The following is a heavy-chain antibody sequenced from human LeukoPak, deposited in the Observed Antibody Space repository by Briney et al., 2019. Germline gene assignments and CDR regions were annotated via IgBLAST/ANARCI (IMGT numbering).Heavy chain of an antibody. CDR2: IIPILGIA. CDR3: ARDVDMITFGGVIVTDY. CDR1: GGTFSSYA. D-gene: IGHD3-16*02. Sequence: ASVKVSCKASGGTFSSYAISWVRQAPGQGLEWMGRIIPILGIANYAQKFQGRVTITADKSTSTAYMELISLRSEDTAVYYCARDVDMITFGGVIVTDYWGQGTLVTVSS. V-gene: IGHV1-69*04. J-gene: IGHJ4*02.